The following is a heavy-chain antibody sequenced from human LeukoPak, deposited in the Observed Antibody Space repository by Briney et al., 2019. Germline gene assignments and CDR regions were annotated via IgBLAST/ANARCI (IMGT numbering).Heavy chain of an antibody. CDR1: GFTFSSYE. CDR2: ISSSGSTI. J-gene: IGHJ4*02. CDR3: AGDYGDYDLDY. V-gene: IGHV3-48*03. D-gene: IGHD4-17*01. Sequence: GGSLRLSCAASGFTFSSYEMNWVRQAPGKGLEWVSYISSSGSTIYYADSVKGRFTISRDNAKNSLYLQMNSLRAEDTAVYYCAGDYGDYDLDYWGQGTLVTVSS.